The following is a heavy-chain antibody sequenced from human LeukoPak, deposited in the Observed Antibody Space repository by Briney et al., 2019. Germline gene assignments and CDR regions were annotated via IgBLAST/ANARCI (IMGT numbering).Heavy chain of an antibody. D-gene: IGHD4-17*01. CDR1: GYSFTYW. J-gene: IGHJ4*02. V-gene: IGHV5-51*01. CDR2: IYSGDSHT. CDR3: ASARHGDYVWDY. Sequence: PGESLKISCKGSGYSFTYWIGWVRQMPGKGLEWMGIIYSGDSHTKYSPSFQGRATISADKSISTAYLQWSSLEASDTAMYYCASARHGDYVWDYWGQGTLVTVSS.